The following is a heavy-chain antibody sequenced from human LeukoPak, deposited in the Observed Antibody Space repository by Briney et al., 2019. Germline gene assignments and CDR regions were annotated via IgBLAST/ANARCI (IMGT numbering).Heavy chain of an antibody. Sequence: PGGSLRLSCAASGFTFSRYAMNWVRQAPGKALEWVSYINTDSSDIHYADSVKGRFTISRDNARNTLYLQLSSLRAEDSGVYYCARDTFQPGLIDSWGQGTLVTVSS. CDR1: GFTFSRYA. CDR2: INTDSSDI. V-gene: IGHV3-21*05. J-gene: IGHJ4*02. CDR3: ARDTFQPGLIDS. D-gene: IGHD2-2*01.